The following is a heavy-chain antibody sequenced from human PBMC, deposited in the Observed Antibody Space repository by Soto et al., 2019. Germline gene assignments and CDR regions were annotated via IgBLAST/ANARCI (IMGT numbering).Heavy chain of an antibody. D-gene: IGHD6-19*01. V-gene: IGHV3-23*01. CDR2: ISFGGGST. J-gene: IGHJ4*02. CDR1: GFTFGSYA. CDR3: ATDSFRSGIAVAGNY. Sequence: EVQLLESGGGLVQPGGSLRLSCAASGFTFGSYAMTWVRQAPGKGLEWVSAISFGGGSTYYADSVKGRFTISRDNSKNTLYLAMTSLRAAETAIYYCATDSFRSGIAVAGNYWGQGTLVTVSS.